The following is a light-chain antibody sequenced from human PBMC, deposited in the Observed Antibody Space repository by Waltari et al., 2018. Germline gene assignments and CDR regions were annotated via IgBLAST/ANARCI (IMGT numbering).Light chain of an antibody. Sequence: EIHMTQSPSSVSASVGDRVSMSCRASQDISTSLAWYQQKSGKAPSLLIYHSSTLQSGVPSRFSGAGTGTDFTLTINNLHPEDFATYFCQQGDTSPPTFGPGTKV. V-gene: IGKV1-12*01. CDR1: QDISTS. CDR3: QQGDTSPPT. CDR2: HSS. J-gene: IGKJ1*01.